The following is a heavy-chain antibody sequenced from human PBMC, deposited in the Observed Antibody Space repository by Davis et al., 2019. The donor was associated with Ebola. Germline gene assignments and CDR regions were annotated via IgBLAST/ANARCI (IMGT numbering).Heavy chain of an antibody. D-gene: IGHD2-15*01. CDR1: GGSVSSGSYY. CDR3: ARPQRYCSGGSCYSRNYFDY. V-gene: IGHV4-61*01. CDR2: IYYSGST. Sequence: SETLSLTCTVSGGSVSSGSYYWSWIRQPPGKGLEWIGYIYYSGSTNYNPSLKSRVTISVDTSKNQFSLKLSSVTAADTAVYYCARPQRYCSGGSCYSRNYFDYWGQGTLVTVSS. J-gene: IGHJ4*02.